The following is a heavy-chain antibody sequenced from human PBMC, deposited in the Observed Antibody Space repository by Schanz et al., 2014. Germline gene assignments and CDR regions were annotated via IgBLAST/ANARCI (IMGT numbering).Heavy chain of an antibody. Sequence: EVQLSESGGGLVQPGGSLRLSCVASGFTFSTYAMAWVRQAPGKGLEWVSAISGSGGSTYYADSVKGRFAISRDNSKTTLYLQINSLRAEDTAVYCCAKGRFGELSAFDIWGQGSMVTVSS. V-gene: IGHV3-23*01. CDR2: ISGSGGST. J-gene: IGHJ3*02. CDR1: GFTFSTYA. CDR3: AKGRFGELSAFDI. D-gene: IGHD3-10*01.